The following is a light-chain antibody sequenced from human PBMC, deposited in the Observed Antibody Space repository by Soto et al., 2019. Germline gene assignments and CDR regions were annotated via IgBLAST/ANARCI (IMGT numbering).Light chain of an antibody. CDR3: QQSFGNFTLT. J-gene: IGKJ1*01. V-gene: IGKV4-1*01. CDR2: WTS. Sequence: NYLDWYLQKPGQSPKLLIYWTSTRESGVPERFIGSGSGAEFSLTISSLQAEDVAVYYCQQSFGNFTLTFGQGTKVDI. CDR1: NY.